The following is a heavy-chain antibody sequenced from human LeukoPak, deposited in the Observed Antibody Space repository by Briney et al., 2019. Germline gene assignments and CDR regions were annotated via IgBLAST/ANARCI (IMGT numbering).Heavy chain of an antibody. D-gene: IGHD3-22*01. CDR2: IYWNDDK. J-gene: IGHJ4*02. Sequence: SGPTLVNPTQTLTLTCTFSGFSLSTSGVGVGWIRQPPGKALEWLALIYWNDDKRYSPSLKSRLTITKDTSKNQVVLTMTNMDPVDIATYYCAHSKATMIVVGPFDYWGQGTLVTVSS. V-gene: IGHV2-5*01. CDR3: AHSKATMIVVGPFDY. CDR1: GFSLSTSGVG.